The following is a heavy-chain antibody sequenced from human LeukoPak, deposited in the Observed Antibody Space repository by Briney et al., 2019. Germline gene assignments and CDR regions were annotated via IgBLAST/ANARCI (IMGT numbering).Heavy chain of an antibody. V-gene: IGHV4-39*01. Sequence: PSETLSLTCNVSGGSLNTNNYYWGWIRQPPGKGLEWIGSIYHSGFAYYNPSLKSRVTVSVDFSRNQFSLKLNSVTAVDTAVYYCDRHQSVFWYFDLWGRGTPVTVSS. CDR1: GGSLNTNNYY. CDR2: IYHSGFA. CDR3: DRHQSVFWYFDL. J-gene: IGHJ2*01.